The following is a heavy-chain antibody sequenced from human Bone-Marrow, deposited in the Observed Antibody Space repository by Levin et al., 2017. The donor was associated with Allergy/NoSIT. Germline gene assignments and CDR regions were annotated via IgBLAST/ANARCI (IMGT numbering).Heavy chain of an antibody. CDR1: GFTFGDFA. D-gene: IGHD3-22*01. CDR3: SRGGNVPLTMRRHDD. J-gene: IGHJ4*02. Sequence: GESLKISCTASGFTFGDFAMSWFRQAPGKGLEWVSFIRSKPYGGTTEYAASVKGRFTLSRDDSKSIAYLQMNTLKAEDTGVYYCSRGGNVPLTMRRHDDWGQGTLVAVSS. V-gene: IGHV3-49*03. CDR2: IRSKPYGGTT.